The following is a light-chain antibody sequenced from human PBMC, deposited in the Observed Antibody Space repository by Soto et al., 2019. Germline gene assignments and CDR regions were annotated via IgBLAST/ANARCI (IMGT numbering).Light chain of an antibody. CDR3: QSYDSRSHVV. CDR2: GNS. V-gene: IGLV1-40*01. CDR1: SSNIGAGYD. J-gene: IGLJ2*01. Sequence: QSVLTQPPSVSGAPGQRVTISCTGSSSNIGAGYDVHWYQQLPGTAPKLLIYGNSNRPSGVPDRFSGSKSGTSASLAITGLQAEDEADYYCQSYDSRSHVVFGGGTQLTVL.